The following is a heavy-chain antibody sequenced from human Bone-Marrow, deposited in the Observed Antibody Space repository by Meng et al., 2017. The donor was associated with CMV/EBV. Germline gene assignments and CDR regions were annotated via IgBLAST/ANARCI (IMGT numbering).Heavy chain of an antibody. CDR1: GFSLNANGMR. CDR3: ARSRLYSNSFDY. CDR2: IDWDDDK. Sequence: SGPTLVKPTQTLTLTCAFSGFSLNANGMRVNWIRQPPGKALEWVARIDWDDDKFYSASLKTRLAISKDTSRNQVVLTMTNMDPVDTGTYYCARSRLYSNSFDYWGLGTLVTVSS. V-gene: IGHV2-70D*14. J-gene: IGHJ4*02. D-gene: IGHD5-12*01.